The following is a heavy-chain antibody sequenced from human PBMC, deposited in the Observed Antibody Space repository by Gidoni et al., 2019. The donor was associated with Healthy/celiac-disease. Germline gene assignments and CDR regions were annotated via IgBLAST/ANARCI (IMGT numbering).Heavy chain of an antibody. J-gene: IGHJ4*02. D-gene: IGHD2-21*01. CDR1: GYTFPGYY. CDR2: SNPNSGGT. Sequence: VQLVQSGAEVTKPGASVSVSCSDSGYTFPGYYLHWGRQAPGQGLEWMGWSNPNSGGTNDAQKFQGRVTMTRDTSISTAYMELSRLRSDDTAVYYCARDAIGDYWGQGTLVTVSS. CDR3: ARDAIGDY. V-gene: IGHV1-2*02.